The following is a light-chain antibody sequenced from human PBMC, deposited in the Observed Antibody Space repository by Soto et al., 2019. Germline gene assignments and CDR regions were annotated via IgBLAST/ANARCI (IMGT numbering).Light chain of an antibody. J-gene: IGKJ5*01. CDR2: GAS. CDR1: QSVSSSY. V-gene: IGKV3-20*01. CDR3: QHYGSSPPVT. Sequence: EIVLTQSPGTLSLSPGERATLSCRASQSVSSSYLAWYQQKPGQATRLLIYGASGSATGIPDRFSGSGSGTAFTLTIIRLEPEDFAVYYCQHYGSSPPVTFGQGTRLEIK.